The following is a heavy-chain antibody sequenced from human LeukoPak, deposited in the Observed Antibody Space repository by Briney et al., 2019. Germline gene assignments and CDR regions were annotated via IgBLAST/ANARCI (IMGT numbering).Heavy chain of an antibody. CDR3: AREEIVVVPAAQKDYYYYYMDV. J-gene: IGHJ6*03. D-gene: IGHD2-2*01. Sequence: GGSLRLSCAASGFTFSNYAMHWVRQAPGKGLEWVASISYDGSNKYYADSVKGRFTISRDNSKNTLFLQMNSLRAEDTAVYYCAREEIVVVPAAQKDYYYYYMDVWGKGTTVIVSS. CDR1: GFTFSNYA. CDR2: ISYDGSNK. V-gene: IGHV3-30*04.